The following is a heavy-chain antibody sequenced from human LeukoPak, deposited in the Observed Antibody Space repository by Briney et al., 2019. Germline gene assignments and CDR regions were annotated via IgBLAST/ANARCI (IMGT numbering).Heavy chain of an antibody. CDR1: GFTLTTYD. CDR2: MNPKSGDT. Sequence: ASVRVSCKASGFTLTTYDLDWVRQATGQGLEWIGWMNPKSGDTGSAQKFQGRVTMTRNTSINTACMELSGLRPDDTAVYYCARGRDLNYYMDVWGRGTTVTVSS. D-gene: IGHD3-3*01. CDR3: ARGRDLNYYMDV. J-gene: IGHJ6*03. V-gene: IGHV1-8*01.